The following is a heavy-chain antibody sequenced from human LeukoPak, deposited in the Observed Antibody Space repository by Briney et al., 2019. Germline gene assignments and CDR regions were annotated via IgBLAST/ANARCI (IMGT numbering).Heavy chain of an antibody. J-gene: IGHJ4*02. CDR2: IYYSGST. V-gene: IGHV4-59*08. Sequence: PSETLSLTCTVSGGPISSYYWSWIRQPPGKGLEWIGYIYYSGSTNYNPSLKSRVTISVDTSKNQFSLNLSSVTAADTAVYYCARHKPGPFDYWGQGTLVTVSS. CDR3: ARHKPGPFDY. CDR1: GGPISSYY.